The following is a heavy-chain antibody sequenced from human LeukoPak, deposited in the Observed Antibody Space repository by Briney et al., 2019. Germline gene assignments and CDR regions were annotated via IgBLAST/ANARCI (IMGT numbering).Heavy chain of an antibody. CDR1: GYKLLELS. CDR3: ARVRGVITLPDY. D-gene: IGHD3-10*01. CDR2: ISAYNGNT. V-gene: IGHV1-18*01. Sequence: GASVKVSCKVSGYKLLELSMHWVRQAPGKGLEWMGWISAYNGNTNYAQKLQGRVTMTTDTSTSTAYMELRSLRSDDTAVYYCARVRGVITLPDYWGQGTLVTVSS. J-gene: IGHJ4*02.